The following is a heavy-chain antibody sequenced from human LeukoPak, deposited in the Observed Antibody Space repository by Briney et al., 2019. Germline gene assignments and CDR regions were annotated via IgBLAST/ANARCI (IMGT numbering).Heavy chain of an antibody. CDR1: GFTFGSFA. Sequence: GRSLRLSCAASGFTFGSFAMHWVRQAPGKGLEWVAVISYDGGNKYYTDSVKGRFTISRGNAKNSLYLQMNSLRAEDTAVYYCARAQGIAAAGIPSGVYWGQGTLVTVSS. CDR2: ISYDGGNK. D-gene: IGHD6-13*01. CDR3: ARAQGIAAAGIPSGVY. J-gene: IGHJ4*02. V-gene: IGHV3-30*07.